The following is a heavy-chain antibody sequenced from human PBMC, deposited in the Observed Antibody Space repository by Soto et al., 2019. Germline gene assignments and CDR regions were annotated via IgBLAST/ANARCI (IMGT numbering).Heavy chain of an antibody. Sequence: QVQLVESGGGVVQPGRSLRLSCAASGFVFDTYGMHWARQAPGKGLEWVADICYDGSNRNYADSVKGRVTISRDNSKNTLYLQMTSLRAEDTAVYLCARPWNDDWFDPWGPGNLVIVPS. V-gene: IGHV3-33*01. CDR3: ARPWNDDWFDP. CDR2: ICYDGSNR. D-gene: IGHD1-1*01. J-gene: IGHJ5*02. CDR1: GFVFDTYG.